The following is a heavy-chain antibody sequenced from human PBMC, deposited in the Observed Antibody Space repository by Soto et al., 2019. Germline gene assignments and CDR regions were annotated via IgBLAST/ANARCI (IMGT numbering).Heavy chain of an antibody. J-gene: IGHJ4*02. CDR2: IYYSGST. D-gene: IGHD2-15*01. CDR3: ARGYCSGGNCYRFNFDN. V-gene: IGHV4-59*01. CDR1: GGSISSYY. Sequence: TSETLSLTCTVSGGSISSYYGSWIRQPPGKGLEWIGYIYYSGSTNYNPSLKSRVAISVDTSKNQFSLKLSSVTAADTAVYYCARGYCSGGNCYRFNFDNWGQGTLVTVSS.